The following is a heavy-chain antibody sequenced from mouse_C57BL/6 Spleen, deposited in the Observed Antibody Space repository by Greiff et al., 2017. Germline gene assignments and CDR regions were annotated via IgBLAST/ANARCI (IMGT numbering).Heavy chain of an antibody. CDR2: IDPSDSYT. Sequence: VQLQQPGAELVMPGASVKLSCKASGYTFTSYWMHWVKQRPGQGLEWIGEIDPSDSYTNYNQKFKGKSTLTVDKSSSTVYMQLSSRTSEDSAVYYCTSHFDYWGQGTTLTVSS. CDR3: TSHFDY. V-gene: IGHV1-69*01. J-gene: IGHJ2*01. CDR1: GYTFTSYW.